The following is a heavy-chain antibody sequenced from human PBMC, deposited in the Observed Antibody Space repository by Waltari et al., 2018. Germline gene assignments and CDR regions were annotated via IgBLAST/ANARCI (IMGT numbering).Heavy chain of an antibody. V-gene: IGHV4-59*01. J-gene: IGHJ2*01. CDR3: ARVPLRFLEWPQEDSDWYFDL. Sequence: QVQLQESGPGLVKPSETLSLTCTVSGGSISSYYWSWIRQPPGKGLEWIGYIYYSGSTNYNPSLKSRVTISVDTSKNQFSLKLSSVTAADTAVYYCARVPLRFLEWPQEDSDWYFDLWGRGTLVTVSS. CDR1: GGSISSYY. D-gene: IGHD3-3*01. CDR2: IYYSGST.